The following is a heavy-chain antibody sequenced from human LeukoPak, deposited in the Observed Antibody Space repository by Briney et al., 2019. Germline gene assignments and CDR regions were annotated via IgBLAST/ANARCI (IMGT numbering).Heavy chain of an antibody. CDR1: GFTFSSYG. CDR2: ISGSGGST. V-gene: IGHV3-23*01. J-gene: IGHJ4*02. CDR3: AKGGIQLWLSFDY. Sequence: GGSLRLSCAASGFTFSSYGMHWVRQAPGKGLEWVSVISGSGGSTYYADSVKGRFTISRDNSKNTLYLQMNSLRAEDTAVYYCAKGGIQLWLSFDYWGQGTLVTVSS. D-gene: IGHD5-18*01.